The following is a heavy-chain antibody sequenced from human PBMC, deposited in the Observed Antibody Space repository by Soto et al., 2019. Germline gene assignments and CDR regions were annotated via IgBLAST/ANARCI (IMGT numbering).Heavy chain of an antibody. CDR3: AIYPGGIAVAPIGYYCYMDV. CDR1: GYTFTSYG. V-gene: IGHV1-18*01. J-gene: IGHJ6*03. CDR2: ISAYNGNT. D-gene: IGHD6-19*01. Sequence: QVQLVQSGAEVKKPGASVKVSCKASGYTFTSYGISWVRQAPGQGLEWMGWISAYNGNTNYAQKLQGRVTMTTDTATSTAYMELRSLRSDDTAVYYCAIYPGGIAVAPIGYYCYMDVWGKGTTVTVSS.